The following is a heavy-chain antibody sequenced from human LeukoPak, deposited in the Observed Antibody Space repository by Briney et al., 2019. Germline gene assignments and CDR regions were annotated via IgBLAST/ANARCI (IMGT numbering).Heavy chain of an antibody. CDR3: ARTSSTTVVTSH. CDR1: GYTFTGYY. CDR2: INPNSGDT. V-gene: IGHV1-2*02. Sequence: ASVKVSCKASGYTFTGYYMHWVRQAPGQGLECMGWINPNSGDTYYAQKFQGGVTMTRDTSINTAYMELSSLRSDDTAMYYCARTSSTTVVTSHWGQGTLVTVSS. D-gene: IGHD4-23*01. J-gene: IGHJ4*02.